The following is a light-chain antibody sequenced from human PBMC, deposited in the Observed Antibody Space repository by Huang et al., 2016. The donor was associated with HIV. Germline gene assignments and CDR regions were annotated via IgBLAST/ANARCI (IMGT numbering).Light chain of an antibody. Sequence: EIVMTLSPATLSVSPGERAALSCRASLSVSSNLAWYQQKPGQAPRLLIYGASTRATGIPARFSGSGSGTEFTLTISSLQSEDSAVYYCQQYNYWWTFGQGTKVEIK. CDR2: GAS. CDR3: QQYNYWWT. V-gene: IGKV3-15*01. J-gene: IGKJ1*01. CDR1: LSVSSN.